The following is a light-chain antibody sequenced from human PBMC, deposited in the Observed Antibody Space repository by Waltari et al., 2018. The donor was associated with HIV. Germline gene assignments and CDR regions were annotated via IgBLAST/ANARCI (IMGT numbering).Light chain of an antibody. CDR3: VLYMGSGIVI. CDR1: SGSVSTNYY. Sequence: QTVVTQEPSFSVSPGGTVTLTCGLSSGSVSTNYYPSWYQQTPGQAPRTLIYSTDTRSSGVPERFSGSILGNKAALTITGAQADDESDYYCVLYMGSGIVIFGGGTKLTVL. J-gene: IGLJ2*01. V-gene: IGLV8-61*01. CDR2: STD.